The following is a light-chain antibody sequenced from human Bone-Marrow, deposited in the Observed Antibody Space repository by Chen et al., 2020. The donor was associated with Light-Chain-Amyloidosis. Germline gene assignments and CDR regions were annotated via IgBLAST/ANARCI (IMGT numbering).Light chain of an antibody. J-gene: IGLJ3*02. CDR3: QVWDRSSDRPV. V-gene: IGLV3-21*02. CDR2: DDS. CDR1: NIGSTS. Sequence: SYGLTQPSSVSVAPGQTATIACGGNNIGSTSVHWYQQTPGQAPLLVVYDDSDRPSGLPERLSGSNSGNTATLTISRVEAGDEADYYCQVWDRSSDRPVFGGGTKLTVL.